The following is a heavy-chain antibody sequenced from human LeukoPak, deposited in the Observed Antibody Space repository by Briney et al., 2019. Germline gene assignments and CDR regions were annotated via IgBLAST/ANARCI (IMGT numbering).Heavy chain of an antibody. CDR2: IYPGDSDT. D-gene: IGHD6-13*01. CDR3: ARQIAAAGRLDY. J-gene: IGHJ4*02. Sequence: GESLKISCKGSGYSFANYWIGRVRQMPGKGLEWMGTIYPGDSDTRYSPSFQGQVTISVDKSISTAYLQWSSLKASDTAMYYCARQIAAAGRLDYWGQGTLVTVSS. V-gene: IGHV5-51*01. CDR1: GYSFANYW.